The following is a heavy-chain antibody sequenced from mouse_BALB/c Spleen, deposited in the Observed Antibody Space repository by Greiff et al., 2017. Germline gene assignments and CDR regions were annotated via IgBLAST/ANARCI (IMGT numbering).Heavy chain of an antibody. J-gene: IGHJ3*01. CDR1: GYTFTSYW. V-gene: IGHV1-7*01. D-gene: IGHD2-3*01. CDR2: INTSTGYT. Sequence: VKLMESGAELAKPGASVKMSCTASGYTFTSYWMHWVKQRPGKGLEWIGYINTSTGYTEYNQKFKEKATLTADKSSSTAYMQQSSLTSEDSTVYYCARRYDGYSWFAYWGQGTLVTVSA. CDR3: ARRYDGYSWFAY.